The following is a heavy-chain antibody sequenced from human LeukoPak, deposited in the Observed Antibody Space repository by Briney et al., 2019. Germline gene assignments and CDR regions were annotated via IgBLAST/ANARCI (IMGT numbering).Heavy chain of an antibody. V-gene: IGHV3-21*01. CDR1: GFTFSSYS. CDR2: ISSSSSYI. CDR3: ARGSRFDY. Sequence: GGSLRLSCAASGFTFSSYSMNWVRQAPGKGLEWVSSISSSSSYIYYADSVKGRFTISRDNAKNSLYPQMNSLRAEDTAVYYCARGSRFDYWGQGTLVTVSS. J-gene: IGHJ4*02.